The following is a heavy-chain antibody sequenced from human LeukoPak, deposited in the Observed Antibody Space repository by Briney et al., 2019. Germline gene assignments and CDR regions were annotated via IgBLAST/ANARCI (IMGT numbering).Heavy chain of an antibody. Sequence: SGTLSLTCAVSDGSITDNWWSWVRQPPGKGLEWIGEIFHSGGTNYNPSLKSQVTISIDTSKNQLSLNLNSVTAADTAVYYCARSRGYSYGTTFLDYWGQGTLVTVSS. D-gene: IGHD5-18*01. J-gene: IGHJ4*02. CDR1: DGSITDNW. CDR2: IFHSGGT. V-gene: IGHV4-4*02. CDR3: ARSRGYSYGTTFLDY.